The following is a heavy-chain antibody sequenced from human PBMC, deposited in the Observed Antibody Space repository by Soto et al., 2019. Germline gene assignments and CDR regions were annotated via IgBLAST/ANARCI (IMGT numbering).Heavy chain of an antibody. CDR2: MNPNSGNT. D-gene: IGHD4-17*01. V-gene: IGHV1-8*01. Sequence: QVQLVQSGAEVKKPGASVKVSCKASGYTFTSYDINWVRQATGQGLEWMGWMNPNSGNTGYAQKFQGRVTMTRNTSISTAYMELSSLRSEDTAVYYCARGFGTTVTTFWAEWFDPWGQGTLVTVSS. CDR1: GYTFTSYD. J-gene: IGHJ5*02. CDR3: ARGFGTTVTTFWAEWFDP.